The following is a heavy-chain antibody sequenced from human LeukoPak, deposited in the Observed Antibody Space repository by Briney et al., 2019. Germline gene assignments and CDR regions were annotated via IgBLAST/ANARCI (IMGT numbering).Heavy chain of an antibody. CDR3: AKDMGGGNSGFVAFDI. D-gene: IGHD4-23*01. J-gene: IGHJ3*02. V-gene: IGHV3-9*01. CDR1: GFTFDDYA. Sequence: PGGSLSLSCAASGFTFDDYAMHWVRQAPGRGLEWVSGISRNSVRIDYADSVKGRFTISRDNAKNSLYLQMNSLRAEDAALYYCAKDMGGGNSGFVAFDIWGQGTMVTVSS. CDR2: ISRNSVRI.